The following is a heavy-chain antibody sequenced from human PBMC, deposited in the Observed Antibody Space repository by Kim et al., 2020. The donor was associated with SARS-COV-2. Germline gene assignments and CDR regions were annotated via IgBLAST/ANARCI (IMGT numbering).Heavy chain of an antibody. Sequence: SETLSLTCAVYGGSFSGYYWSWIRQPPGKGLEWIGEINHSGSTNYNPSLKSRVTISVDTSKNQFSLKLSSVTAADTAVYYCARELKESSTSWNPYYYYGMDVWGQGTTVTVSS. D-gene: IGHD2-2*01. J-gene: IGHJ6*02. CDR2: INHSGST. CDR3: ARELKESSTSWNPYYYYGMDV. V-gene: IGHV4-34*01. CDR1: GGSFSGYY.